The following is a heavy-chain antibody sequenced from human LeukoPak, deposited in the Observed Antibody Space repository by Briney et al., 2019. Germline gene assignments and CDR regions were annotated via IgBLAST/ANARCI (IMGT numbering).Heavy chain of an antibody. V-gene: IGHV3-30*03. CDR3: ARLYCSSTNCCLDY. J-gene: IGHJ4*02. D-gene: IGHD2-2*01. CDR2: ISYDGRNK. CDR1: EFTFNNHD. Sequence: GGSLRLSCAASEFTFNNHDMHWVRQAPGKGLEWVAAISYDGRNKYYADSVKGRFTISRDNAKNTLYLQMNSLRAEDTAVYYCARLYCSSTNCCLDYWGQGTLVTVSS.